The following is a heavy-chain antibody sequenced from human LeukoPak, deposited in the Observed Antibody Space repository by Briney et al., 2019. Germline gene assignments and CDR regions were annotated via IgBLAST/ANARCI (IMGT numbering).Heavy chain of an antibody. Sequence: GGSLKILCKGSGYSFTSYWIGWVRPMPGKGLEWMVIIYPGYSDTRYSPSFQGQVTISADKSISTAYLQWSSRKAADTAMYYCARPTLGLGIFWGQGTLVTVSS. D-gene: IGHD7-27*01. CDR3: ARPTLGLGIF. CDR1: GYSFTSYW. CDR2: IYPGYSDT. V-gene: IGHV5-51*01. J-gene: IGHJ4*02.